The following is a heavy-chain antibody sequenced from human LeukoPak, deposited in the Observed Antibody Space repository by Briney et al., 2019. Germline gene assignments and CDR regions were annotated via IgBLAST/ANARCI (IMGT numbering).Heavy chain of an antibody. CDR2: ISYDGSKK. D-gene: IGHD1-26*01. CDR1: GFTLSSYA. CDR3: ARDSIVGAT. V-gene: IGHV3-30-3*01. Sequence: GRSLRLSCAPSGFTLSSYAMHWVRPAPGKGLEWVAVISYDGSKKYYPDSVKGRFTISRDNSKHTLYLQMHSLRAEATAVYYCARDSIVGATWGQGTLVTVSS. J-gene: IGHJ1*01.